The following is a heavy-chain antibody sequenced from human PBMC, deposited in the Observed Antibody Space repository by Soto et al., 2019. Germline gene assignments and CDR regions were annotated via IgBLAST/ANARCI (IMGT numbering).Heavy chain of an antibody. CDR1: GGSVSSYSAA. D-gene: IGHD6-13*01. CDR2: TYYRSKWYN. Sequence: QAVSITCAVCGGSVSSYSAAWNWIRQSPSRGLEWLGRTYYRSKWYNDYAVSVKSRITINPDTSKNQFSLQLNSVTPEDTAVYYCARVSRDTGSTAAAKPLYYFDYWGQGTLVTVPQ. V-gene: IGHV6-1*01. CDR3: ARVSRDTGSTAAAKPLYYFDY. J-gene: IGHJ4*02.